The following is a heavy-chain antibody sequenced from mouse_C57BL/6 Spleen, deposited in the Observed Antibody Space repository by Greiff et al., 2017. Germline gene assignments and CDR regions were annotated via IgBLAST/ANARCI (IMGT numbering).Heavy chain of an antibody. J-gene: IGHJ4*01. V-gene: IGHV1-59*01. CDR2: IDPSDSYT. D-gene: IGHD1-1*01. Sequence: QVQLKQPGAELVRPGTSVKLSCKASGYTFTSYWMHWVKQRPGQGLEWIGVIDPSDSYTNYNQKFKGKATLTVDTSSSTAYMQLSSLTSEDSAVYYCARTETTVVATPYAMDYWGQGTSVTVSS. CDR1: GYTFTSYW. CDR3: ARTETTVVATPYAMDY.